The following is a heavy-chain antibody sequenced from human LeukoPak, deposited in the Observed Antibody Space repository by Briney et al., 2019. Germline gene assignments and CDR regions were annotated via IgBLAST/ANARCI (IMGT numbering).Heavy chain of an antibody. Sequence: GRSLRLSCAASGFTFSSYGMHWVRRAPGKGLEWVAVIWYDGSNKYYADSVKGRFTISRDNSKNTLYLQMNSLRAEDTAVYYCARDDKALDSSSSGWGAFDVWGQGTMVTVSS. J-gene: IGHJ3*01. CDR2: IWYDGSNK. V-gene: IGHV3-33*01. CDR1: GFTFSSYG. CDR3: ARDDKALDSSSSGWGAFDV. D-gene: IGHD6-6*01.